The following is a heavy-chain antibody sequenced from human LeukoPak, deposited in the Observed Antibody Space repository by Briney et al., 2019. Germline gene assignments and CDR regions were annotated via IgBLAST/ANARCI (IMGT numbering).Heavy chain of an antibody. CDR3: ARGGSIAAAGIAFDI. Sequence: PGGSLRLSCAAAGFTFSSYEMNWVRQAPGKGLEWVSYISSSGSTIYYADSVKGRFTISRDNAKNSLYLQMNSLRAVDTAVYYCARGGSIAAAGIAFDIWGQGTMVTVSS. CDR1: GFTFSSYE. D-gene: IGHD6-13*01. CDR2: ISSSGSTI. J-gene: IGHJ3*02. V-gene: IGHV3-48*03.